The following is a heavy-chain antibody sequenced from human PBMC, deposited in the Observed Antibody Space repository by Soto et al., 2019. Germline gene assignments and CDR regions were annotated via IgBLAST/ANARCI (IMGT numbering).Heavy chain of an antibody. CDR2: IIPIFGTP. V-gene: IGHV1-69*18. CDR1: GGNFNTYP. D-gene: IGHD3-16*01. J-gene: IGHJ3*02. CDR3: ARASRRWGSTGWKRENLFDI. Sequence: QVQLEQSGAEVKRPGSSVKVSCKTSGGNFNTYPISWVRQAPGHRLEWRGKIIPIFGTPDYAQKFQGRVTINADEATTTVYMELRSLKSDDSAVYYCARASRRWGSTGWKRENLFDIWGQGTMVTVSS.